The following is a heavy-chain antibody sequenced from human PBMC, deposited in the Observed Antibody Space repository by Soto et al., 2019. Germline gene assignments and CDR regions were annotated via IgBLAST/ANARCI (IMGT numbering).Heavy chain of an antibody. J-gene: IGHJ4*02. CDR1: GGSISSYY. CDR3: ARGRSIAARLFDY. CDR2: IYYSGST. Sequence: QVQLQESGPGLVKPSETLSLTCTVSGGSISSYYWSWIRQPPGKGLEWIGYIYYSGSTNYNPSLKSRVTISVDTSKNQFSLKLSSVTAADTAVYYCARGRSIAARLFDYWGQGTLVTVSS. V-gene: IGHV4-59*01. D-gene: IGHD6-6*01.